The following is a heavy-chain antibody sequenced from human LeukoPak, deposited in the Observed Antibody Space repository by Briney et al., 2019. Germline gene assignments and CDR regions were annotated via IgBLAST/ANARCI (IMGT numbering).Heavy chain of an antibody. D-gene: IGHD3-3*01. V-gene: IGHV1-69*01. CDR1: GGTFSSYA. CDR2: IIPIFGTA. J-gene: IGHJ4*02. CDR3: ASYYDFWSGNFDY. Sequence: SVKVSCKASGGTFSSYAISWVRQAPGQGLEWTGGIIPIFGTANYAQKFQGRVTITADESTSTAYMELSSLRSEDTAVYYCASYYDFWSGNFDYWGQGTLVTVSS.